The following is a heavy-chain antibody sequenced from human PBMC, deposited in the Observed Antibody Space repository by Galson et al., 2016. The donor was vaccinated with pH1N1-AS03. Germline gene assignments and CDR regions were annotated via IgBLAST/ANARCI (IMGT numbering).Heavy chain of an antibody. D-gene: IGHD1-26*01. CDR2: INPNNGVT. V-gene: IGHV1-2*04. CDR3: ARDPRGPCSSATCATTYYFGMDV. CDR1: GYIFTGFY. Sequence: CKASGYIFTGFYVHWVRQAPGQGLEWMGWINPNNGVTNYAQKFQAWVTMTGDTSISTAHMELYGLKSDDTAVYYCARDPRGPCSSATCATTYYFGMDVWGQGTTVIVSS. J-gene: IGHJ6*02.